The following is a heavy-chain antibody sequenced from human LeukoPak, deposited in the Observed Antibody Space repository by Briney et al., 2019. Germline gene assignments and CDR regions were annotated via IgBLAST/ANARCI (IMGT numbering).Heavy chain of an antibody. Sequence: ASVKVSCKASGYTFTGYYMHWLRQAPGQGLEWIGLINPNSVGTNYAQKFQGRFSMTRDTSSSTAYMELTRLTSDATAVYYCARDLRIAAAGTDPGYWGPGTLVTVSS. CDR2: INPNSVGT. CDR1: GYTFTGYY. CDR3: ARDLRIAAAGTDPGY. J-gene: IGHJ4*01. V-gene: IGHV1-2*02. D-gene: IGHD6-13*01.